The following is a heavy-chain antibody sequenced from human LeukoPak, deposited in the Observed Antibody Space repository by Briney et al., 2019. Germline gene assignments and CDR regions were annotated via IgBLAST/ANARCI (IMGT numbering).Heavy chain of an antibody. J-gene: IGHJ4*02. CDR3: ARELTGRGDY. CDR1: GGSFSGYY. Sequence: PSETLSLTCAVYGGSFSGYYWSWIRQPPGKGLEWIGEINHSGSTNYNPSLKSRVTISVDTSKNQFSLKLSSVTAADTAVYYCARELTGRGDYWGQGTLVTVSS. CDR2: INHSGST. D-gene: IGHD1-20*01. V-gene: IGHV4-34*01.